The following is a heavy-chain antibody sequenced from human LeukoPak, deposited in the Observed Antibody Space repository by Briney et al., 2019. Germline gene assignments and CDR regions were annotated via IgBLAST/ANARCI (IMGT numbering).Heavy chain of an antibody. CDR2: IRYDGSNK. Sequence: GGSLRLSCAASGFTFSSYGMHWVRQAPGKGLEWVAFIRYDGSNKYYADSVKGRFTISRDNSKNTLYLQMNSLRAEDTAVYYCAKDLHYYDSSGSYGTDYWGQGTLVTVSS. J-gene: IGHJ4*02. V-gene: IGHV3-30*02. CDR3: AKDLHYYDSSGSYGTDY. D-gene: IGHD3-22*01. CDR1: GFTFSSYG.